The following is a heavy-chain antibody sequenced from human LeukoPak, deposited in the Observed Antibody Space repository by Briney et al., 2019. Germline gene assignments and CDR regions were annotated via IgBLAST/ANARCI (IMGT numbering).Heavy chain of an antibody. V-gene: IGHV3-23*01. CDR1: GFTFSSYA. CDR3: AKDRVWFGPYYYYYMDV. J-gene: IGHJ6*03. CDR2: ISVTGGST. Sequence: PGRSLRPSRAASGFTFSSYAMSWVRHAPGKGLEWGSAISVTGGSTYSADSVKRRFTISRDNSKNTLYLQMNSLRAEDTAVYYCAKDRVWFGPYYYYYMDVWGKGTTVTVSS. D-gene: IGHD3-10*01.